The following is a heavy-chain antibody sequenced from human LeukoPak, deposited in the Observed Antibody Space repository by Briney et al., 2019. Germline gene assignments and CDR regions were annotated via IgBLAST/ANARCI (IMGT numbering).Heavy chain of an antibody. Sequence: GGSLRLSCAASEFTFSSYELNWLRQAPGKGLEGVSYISDIGTTQHYADSVKGRFTISRDNAKNSLYLQMNSLTAEDTAVYYCARDRSKVTAYDDALDIWGQGTMVIVSS. V-gene: IGHV3-48*03. CDR2: ISDIGTTQ. CDR3: ARDRSKVTAYDDALDI. CDR1: EFTFSSYE. J-gene: IGHJ3*02. D-gene: IGHD2-21*02.